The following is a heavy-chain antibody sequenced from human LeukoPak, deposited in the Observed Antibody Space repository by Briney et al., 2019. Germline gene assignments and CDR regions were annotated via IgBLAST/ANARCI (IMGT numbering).Heavy chain of an antibody. CDR1: GFTFSSYS. D-gene: IGHD6-19*01. Sequence: GGSLRLSCAASGFTFSSYSMNWVRQAPGKGLEWVSSISSSSSYIYYADSVEGRFTISRDNAKNSLYLQMNSLRAEDTAVYYCARGDLAVAADWGQGTLVTVSS. CDR2: ISSSSSYI. CDR3: ARGDLAVAAD. V-gene: IGHV3-21*04. J-gene: IGHJ4*02.